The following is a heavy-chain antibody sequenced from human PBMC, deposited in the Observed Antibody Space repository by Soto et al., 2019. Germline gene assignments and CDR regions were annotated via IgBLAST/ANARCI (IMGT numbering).Heavy chain of an antibody. V-gene: IGHV3-21*02. CDR3: ARDPSGALPGFDY. D-gene: IGHD3-3*01. J-gene: IGHJ4*02. Sequence: EVQLVESGGGLVKPGGSLRLSCAASGFTFSSYLMNWVRQAPGKGLEWVSAISGSSSYIYYPDSVRGRFTISRDNAKNSVYRQMNSLRVEDTAVYYCARDPSGALPGFDYWGQGILVTVSS. CDR1: GFTFSSYL. CDR2: ISGSSSYI.